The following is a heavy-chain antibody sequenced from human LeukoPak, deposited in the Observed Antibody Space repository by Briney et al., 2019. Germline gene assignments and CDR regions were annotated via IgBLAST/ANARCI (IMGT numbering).Heavy chain of an antibody. Sequence: ASVKVSCKASGYTFTGYYLHWARQAPGQGLEWMGSINPNSGATNYAQRFQGRVTMTRDTSITTAYMELSRLRFDDTAVYYCARDTRGSYYSDYWGQGSLVTVSS. J-gene: IGHJ4*02. CDR2: INPNSGAT. CDR3: ARDTRGSYYSDY. V-gene: IGHV1-2*02. CDR1: GYTFTGYY. D-gene: IGHD3-10*01.